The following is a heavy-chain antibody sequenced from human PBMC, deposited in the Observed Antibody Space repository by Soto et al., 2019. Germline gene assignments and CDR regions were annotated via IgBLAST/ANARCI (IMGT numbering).Heavy chain of an antibody. CDR3: ARGGGPYVWFNEF. CDR1: GGLFSSFA. V-gene: IGHV1-69*13. Sequence: SVKVSCKDSGGLFSSFAISWVRQAPGQGLEWMGGIIPVFGTTNYAQKFQGRVTITADESTNTAYMELSSLKSDDTAMYYCARGGGPYVWFNEFWGQGTQVTVSS. D-gene: IGHD3-16*01. J-gene: IGHJ4*02. CDR2: IIPVFGTT.